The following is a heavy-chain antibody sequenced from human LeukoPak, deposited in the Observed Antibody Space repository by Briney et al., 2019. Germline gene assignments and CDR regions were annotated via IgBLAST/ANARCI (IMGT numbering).Heavy chain of an antibody. CDR2: INPNSGGT. J-gene: IGHJ4*02. CDR3: ARDYDFWSVDY. Sequence: ASVKVSCKASGYTFTGYSMHWVRQAPGQGLEWMGRINPNSGGTNYAQKFQGRVTMTRDTSISTAYMELSRLRSDDTAVYYCARDYDFWSVDYWGQGTLVTVSS. V-gene: IGHV1-2*06. D-gene: IGHD3-3*01. CDR1: GYTFTGYS.